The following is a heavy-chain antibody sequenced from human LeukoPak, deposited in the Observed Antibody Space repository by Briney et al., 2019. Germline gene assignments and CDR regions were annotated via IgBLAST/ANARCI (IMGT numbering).Heavy chain of an antibody. CDR3: ARDRADYSDFYDAFDI. CDR1: GYTFTGYY. Sequence: ASVKVSCKASGYTFTGYYMHWVRQAPGQGLEWMGWINPNSGGTNYAQKFQGRVTMTRDTSISTAYMELSRLRSDDTAVYYCARDRADYSDFYDAFDIWGQGTMVTVSS. J-gene: IGHJ3*02. CDR2: INPNSGGT. V-gene: IGHV1-2*02. D-gene: IGHD4-11*01.